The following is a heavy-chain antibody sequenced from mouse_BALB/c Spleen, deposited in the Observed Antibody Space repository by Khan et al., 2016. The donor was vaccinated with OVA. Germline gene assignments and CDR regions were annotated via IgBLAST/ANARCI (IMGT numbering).Heavy chain of an antibody. CDR1: GFTFSSFG. CDR3: GRGNWNWFDY. V-gene: IGHV5-17*02. CDR2: IISDSYTI. Sequence: EVELVESGGGLVQPGGSRKLSCAASGFTFSSFGMHWVSQAPEKGLEWVAYIISDSYTIYYADTVKGRFTISRDNSRNTFFLQLTSLGSEDTAMYYVGRGNWNWFDYWGQGTIVTVSA. D-gene: IGHD2-1*01. J-gene: IGHJ3*01.